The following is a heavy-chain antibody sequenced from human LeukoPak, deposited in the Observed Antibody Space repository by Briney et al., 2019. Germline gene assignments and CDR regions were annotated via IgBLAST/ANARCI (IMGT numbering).Heavy chain of an antibody. CDR3: ARGVAAPNWFDP. CDR1: GDSVSSNSAD. J-gene: IGHJ5*02. D-gene: IGHD6-13*01. CDR2: TYYRSKWYN. V-gene: IGHV6-1*01. Sequence: SQTLSLTCAISGDSVSSNSADWNWIRQSPSRGLEWRGRTYYRSKWYNEYAVSGKSRITIHPDTSKNQFSLQLNSVTPEDTAVYYCARGVAAPNWFDPWGQGTLVTVSS.